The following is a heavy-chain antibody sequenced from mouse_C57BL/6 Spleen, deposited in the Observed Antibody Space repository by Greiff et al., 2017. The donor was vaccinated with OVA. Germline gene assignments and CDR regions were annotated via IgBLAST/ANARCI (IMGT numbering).Heavy chain of an antibody. CDR2: IYPRDCST. CDR1: GYTFTDHT. D-gene: IGHD3-2*02. J-gene: IGHJ4*01. V-gene: IGHV1-78*01. Sequence: VQLQQSDAELVKPGASVKISCKVSGYTFTDHTIHWMKQRPEQGLEWIGYIYPRDCSTKYNEKFKGKATLTADKSSSTAYMQLNSLTSEDSAVYFCARWTAQARGGYAMDYWGQGTSVTVSS. CDR3: ARWTAQARGGYAMDY.